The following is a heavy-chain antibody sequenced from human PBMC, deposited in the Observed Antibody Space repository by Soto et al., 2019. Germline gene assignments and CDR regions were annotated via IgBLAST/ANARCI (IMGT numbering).Heavy chain of an antibody. CDR3: ARVAWDFGVVTYYYYYMDV. Sequence: PSETLSLTCTVSGGSISSYYWSWIRQPPGKGLEWIGYIYYSGSTNYNPSLKSRVTISVDTSKNQFSLKLSSVTAADTAVYYCARVAWDFGVVTYYYYYMDVWGKGTTVTVSS. V-gene: IGHV4-59*08. CDR2: IYYSGST. D-gene: IGHD3-3*01. J-gene: IGHJ6*03. CDR1: GGSISSYY.